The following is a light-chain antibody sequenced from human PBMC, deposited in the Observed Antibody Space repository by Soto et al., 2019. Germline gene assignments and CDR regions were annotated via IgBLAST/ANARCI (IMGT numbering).Light chain of an antibody. V-gene: IGKV1-5*01. CDR3: QQYNDYSTWT. CDR2: DDS. CDR1: QTISRR. J-gene: IGKJ1*01. Sequence: DIQMTQSPSTLSASVGDIVTITCRARQTISRRLACYQHKPVKAPKILIWDDSRLQRGVPSRFSGSGSGTEFTLTISCLQPDDFATYYCQQYNDYSTWTFGQGTKVEIK.